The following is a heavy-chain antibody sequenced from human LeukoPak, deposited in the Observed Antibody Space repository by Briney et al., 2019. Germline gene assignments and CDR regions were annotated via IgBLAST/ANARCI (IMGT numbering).Heavy chain of an antibody. CDR1: GYTFTSYD. D-gene: IGHD3-10*01. J-gene: IGHJ4*02. CDR3: ARGHFGSGSDGLDY. Sequence: EASVKVSCKASGYTFTSYDINWVRQATGQGLEWMGWMNPNSGNTGYAQRFQGRVTMTRNTTISTAYMELSSLRSEDTAVYYCARGHFGSGSDGLDYWGQGNLVTVSS. V-gene: IGHV1-8*01. CDR2: MNPNSGNT.